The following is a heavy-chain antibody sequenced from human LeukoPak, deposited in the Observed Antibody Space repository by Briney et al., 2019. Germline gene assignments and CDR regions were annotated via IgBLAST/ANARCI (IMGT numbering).Heavy chain of an antibody. CDR2: IYSGGST. J-gene: IGHJ4*02. CDR3: AKRGIAVAGREFDY. CDR1: GFTVSSNY. Sequence: PGGSLRLSCAASGFTVSSNYMSWVRQAPGKGLEWVSVIYSGGSTYYADSVKGRFTISRDNSKNTLYLQMNSLRAEDTAVYYCAKRGIAVAGREFDYWGQGTLVTVSS. V-gene: IGHV3-66*01. D-gene: IGHD6-19*01.